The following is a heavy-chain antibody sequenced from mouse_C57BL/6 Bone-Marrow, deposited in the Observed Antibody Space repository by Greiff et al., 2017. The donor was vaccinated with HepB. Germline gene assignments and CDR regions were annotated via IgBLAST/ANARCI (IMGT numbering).Heavy chain of an antibody. Sequence: EVQLQQSGAELVRPGASVKLSCTASGFNIKDDYMHWVKQRPEQGLEWIGWIDPENGDTEYASKFQGKATITADTSSNTAYLQLSSLTSEDTAVYYCTTGVIYYGLYYWGHGTTLTVSS. V-gene: IGHV14-4*01. J-gene: IGHJ2*01. CDR2: IDPENGDT. CDR1: GFNIKDDY. D-gene: IGHD2-1*01. CDR3: TTGVIYYGLYY.